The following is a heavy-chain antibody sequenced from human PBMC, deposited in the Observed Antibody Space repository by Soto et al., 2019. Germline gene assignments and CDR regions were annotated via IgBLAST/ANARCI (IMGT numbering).Heavy chain of an antibody. CDR1: GFTFSDSW. CDR2: IKPDESEK. D-gene: IGHD2-2*01. Sequence: EVQLVESGGGLVQPGGSLRLSCTASGFTFSDSWMTWVRQAPGKGLEWVARIKPDESEKKYADSVKGRFSSSRDNAKNSMYLQMDSLRGEDTAVYYCVRGGSTHASWGQGTLVTVSS. J-gene: IGHJ5*02. V-gene: IGHV3-7*01. CDR3: VRGGSTHAS.